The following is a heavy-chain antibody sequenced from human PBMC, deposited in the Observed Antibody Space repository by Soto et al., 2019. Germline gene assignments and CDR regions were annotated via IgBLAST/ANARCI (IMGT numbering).Heavy chain of an antibody. J-gene: IGHJ4*02. V-gene: IGHV3-72*01. D-gene: IGHD3-3*01. CDR2: SRNKAKSYTT. CDR1: GFTFTDHY. CDR3: SRLEGG. Sequence: EEQLVESGGDLVQPGGSLTLSCVGSGFTFTDHYMEWVRQAPGKGLEWIARSRNKAKSYTTDYAASVKGRFTISRDLSKNSLYLQMSNLKSEDTAVYYCSRLEGGWGQGTLVTVSS.